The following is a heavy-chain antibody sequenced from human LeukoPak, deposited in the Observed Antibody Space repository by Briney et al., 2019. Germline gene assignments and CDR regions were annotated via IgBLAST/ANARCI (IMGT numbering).Heavy chain of an antibody. CDR3: ARGRYCSSTSCYYYYYYMDV. D-gene: IGHD2-2*01. CDR2: TYYRSKWYN. J-gene: IGHJ6*03. V-gene: IGHV6-1*01. Sequence: SQTLSLTCAISGDSVSSNSAAWNWIRQSPSGGLEWLGRTYYRSKWYNDYAVSVKSRITINPDTSKNQFSLQLNSVTPEDTAVYYCARGRYCSSTSCYYYYYYMDVWGKGTTVTVSS. CDR1: GDSVSSNSAA.